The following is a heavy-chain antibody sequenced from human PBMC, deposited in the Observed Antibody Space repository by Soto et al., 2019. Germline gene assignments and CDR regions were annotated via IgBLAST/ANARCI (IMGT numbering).Heavy chain of an antibody. CDR1: GYTFTSYG. V-gene: IGHV1-18*01. CDR3: ARSIVVVTAADY. D-gene: IGHD2-21*02. CDR2: ISAYNGNT. J-gene: IGHJ4*02. Sequence: ASVKVSCKASGYTFTSYGISWVRQAPGQGLEWMGWISAYNGNTNYAQKLQGRVTITTDTSASTAYMELSSLRSEDTAVYYCARSIVVVTAADYWGQGTLVTVSS.